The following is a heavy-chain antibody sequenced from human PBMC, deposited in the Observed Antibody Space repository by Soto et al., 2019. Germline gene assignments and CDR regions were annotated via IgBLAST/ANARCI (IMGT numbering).Heavy chain of an antibody. CDR1: GYTFTGYT. CDR2: INSSSSDS. Sequence: QAHLVQSGAEVKKPGASVKVSCKASGYTFTGYTFHWVRQAPGQGLEWMAWINSSSSDSSFAPKIQGRVTVTMDAPSSTAYMELTRLRSDDTAVYYCATEMATIKGVFDKWGQGTPVAVSS. CDR3: ATEMATIKGVFDK. V-gene: IGHV1-2*02. J-gene: IGHJ4*02. D-gene: IGHD3-10*01.